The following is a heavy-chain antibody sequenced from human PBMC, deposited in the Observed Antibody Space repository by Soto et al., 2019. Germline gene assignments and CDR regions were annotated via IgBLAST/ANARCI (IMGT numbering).Heavy chain of an antibody. D-gene: IGHD2-15*01. V-gene: IGHV3-30*03. CDR2: ISYDATNK. CDR1: GFTFSTYX. Sequence: QVHLVESGGGVVQPGQSLRLSCAASGFTFSTYXXXXXXXXXXXXXXXXXIISYDATNKFYADSVKGRFTISRDNSKNXXXXXXXXXXXXXXXXXXXXXXXXGXXXXXXCYPDYWGQGTLVTVSS. J-gene: IGHJ4*02. CDR3: XXXXXGXXXXXXCYPDY.